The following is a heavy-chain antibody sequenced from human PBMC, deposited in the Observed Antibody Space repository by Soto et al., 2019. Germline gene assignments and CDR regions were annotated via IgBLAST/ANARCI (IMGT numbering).Heavy chain of an antibody. D-gene: IGHD3-10*01. Sequence: EVQLVEPGGGLVQPGGSLRLSCAASGFTFSDHYMDWVRQAPGKGLEWVGRTRNKANSYTTEYAASVKGRFTISRDDSKNSLYLQMNSLKTEDTAVYYCARDQGFGDSDAFDIWGQGTMVTVSS. CDR2: TRNKANSYTT. CDR1: GFTFSDHY. J-gene: IGHJ3*02. V-gene: IGHV3-72*01. CDR3: ARDQGFGDSDAFDI.